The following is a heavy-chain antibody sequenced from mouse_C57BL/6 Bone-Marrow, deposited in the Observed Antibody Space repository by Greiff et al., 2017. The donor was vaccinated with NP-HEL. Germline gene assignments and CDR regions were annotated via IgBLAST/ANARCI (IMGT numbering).Heavy chain of an antibody. Sequence: QVQLQQPGAELVKPGASVKLSCKASGYTFTSYWMHWVKQRPGQGLEWIGMIHPNSGSTNYNEKFKRKATLTGDKSSSTAYMQLSSLTSEDSAVYYCARGDGNQRYYFDYWGQGTTLTVSS. D-gene: IGHD2-1*01. V-gene: IGHV1-64*01. CDR3: ARGDGNQRYYFDY. J-gene: IGHJ2*01. CDR1: GYTFTSYW. CDR2: IHPNSGST.